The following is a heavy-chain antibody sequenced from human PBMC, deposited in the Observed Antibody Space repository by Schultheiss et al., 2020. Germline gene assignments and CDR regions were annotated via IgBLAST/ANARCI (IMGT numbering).Heavy chain of an antibody. CDR2: SNAGNGNT. J-gene: IGHJ5*02. Sequence: ASVKVSCKASGYTFTSYAMHWVRQAPGQRLEWMGWSNAGNGNTKYSQEFQGRVTIIRDTSASTAYMELSSLRSEDMAVYYCARAGYCSSTSCPGNWFDPWGQGTLVTVSS. CDR3: ARAGYCSSTSCPGNWFDP. D-gene: IGHD2-2*01. CDR1: GYTFTSYA. V-gene: IGHV1-3*02.